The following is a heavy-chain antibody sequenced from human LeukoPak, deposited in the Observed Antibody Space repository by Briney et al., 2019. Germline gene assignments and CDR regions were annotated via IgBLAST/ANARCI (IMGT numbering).Heavy chain of an antibody. CDR2: ISSSSSYT. CDR3: ARASYSPNWFDP. CDR1: GFTFTTYR. D-gene: IGHD4-11*01. V-gene: IGHV3-21*01. J-gene: IGHJ5*02. Sequence: GGSLRLSCAASGFTFTTYRMEWVRQAPGKGLEWVSSISSSSSYTYYADSVKGRFTISRDNAKNSLYLQMNSLRAEDTAVYYCARASYSPNWFDPWGQGTLVTVSS.